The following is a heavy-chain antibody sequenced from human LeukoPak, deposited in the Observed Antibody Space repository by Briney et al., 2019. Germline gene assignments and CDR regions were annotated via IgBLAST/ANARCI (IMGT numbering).Heavy chain of an antibody. Sequence: ASVKVSCKASGYTFTTYDINWVRQAPGQGLEWMGWINPNSGGTNYAQKFQGRVTMTRDRSINTAYMDLRSLTYDDTAVYYCARDKPAGAALDFWGQGTLVTVSS. CDR3: ARDKPAGAALDF. J-gene: IGHJ4*02. CDR2: INPNSGGT. V-gene: IGHV1-2*02. CDR1: GYTFTTYD. D-gene: IGHD3-10*01.